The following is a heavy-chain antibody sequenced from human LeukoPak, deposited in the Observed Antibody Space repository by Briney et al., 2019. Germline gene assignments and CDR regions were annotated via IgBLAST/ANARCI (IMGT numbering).Heavy chain of an antibody. V-gene: IGHV3-30*02. Sequence: GGSLRLSCAASGFTFSSYGMHWVRQAPGKGLEWVAFIRYDGSNKYYADSVKGRFTISRDNSKNTLYLQMNSLRAEDTAMYYCAKDGVGYCSSTSCYQQGAFDIWGQGTMVTVSS. D-gene: IGHD2-2*01. CDR2: IRYDGSNK. CDR1: GFTFSSYG. J-gene: IGHJ3*02. CDR3: AKDGVGYCSSTSCYQQGAFDI.